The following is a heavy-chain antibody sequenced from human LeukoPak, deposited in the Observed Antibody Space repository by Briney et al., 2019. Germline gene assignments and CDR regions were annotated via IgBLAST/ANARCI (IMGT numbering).Heavy chain of an antibody. CDR2: TYYRSKWYN. CDR3: ASAYDFWSGYYGD. V-gene: IGHV6-1*01. D-gene: IGHD3-3*01. Sequence: SQTLSLTCAISGDSVSSNSAAWNWIRQSPSRGLEWLGRTYYRSKWYNDYAVSVKSRITINPDTSKNQFSLKLSSVTAADTAVYYCASAYDFWSGYYGDWGQGTLVTVSS. J-gene: IGHJ4*02. CDR1: GDSVSSNSAA.